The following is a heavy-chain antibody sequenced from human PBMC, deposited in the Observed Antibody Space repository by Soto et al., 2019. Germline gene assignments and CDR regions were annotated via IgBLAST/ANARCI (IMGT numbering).Heavy chain of an antibody. CDR2: VSSSGSTI. CDR3: ASGLGSSRS. J-gene: IGHJ1*01. D-gene: IGHD3-10*01. Sequence: GGSLRLSCVASGFTFSSYTMNWVRQTPGRRLEWVAYVSSSGSTIYYAESVKGRFTVSRDNAKSSLYLQMDGLRDEDTAVYYCASGLGSSRSWGQGSRVTVSS. CDR1: GFTFSSYT. V-gene: IGHV3-48*02.